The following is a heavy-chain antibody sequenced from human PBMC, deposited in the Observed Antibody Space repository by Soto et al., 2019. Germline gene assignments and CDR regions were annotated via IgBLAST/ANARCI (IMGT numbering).Heavy chain of an antibody. D-gene: IGHD3-22*01. CDR3: ARYYYDSSGYYYLDY. Sequence: PVGSLTLSCAASGFTFSDYYMSWIRQAPGKGLEWVSYISSSSSYTNYADSVKGRFTISRDNAKNSLYLQMNSLRAEDTAVYYCARYYYDSSGYYYLDYWGQGTLVTVSS. CDR2: ISSSSSYT. V-gene: IGHV3-11*06. CDR1: GFTFSDYY. J-gene: IGHJ4*02.